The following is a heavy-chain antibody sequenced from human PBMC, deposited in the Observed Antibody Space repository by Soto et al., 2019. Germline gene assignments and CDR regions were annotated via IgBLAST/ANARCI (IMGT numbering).Heavy chain of an antibody. V-gene: IGHV6-1*01. CDR1: GDSVSSNSAA. Sequence: PSQTLSLTCAISGDSVSSNSAAWNWIRQSPSRGLEWLGRTYYRSKWYNDYAVSVKSRITINPDTSKSQFSLKLSSVTAADTAVYYCARAHDFWGGRQQPIDSWGQGTLVTVSS. CDR2: TYYRSKWYN. CDR3: ARAHDFWGGRQQPIDS. D-gene: IGHD3-3*01. J-gene: IGHJ4*02.